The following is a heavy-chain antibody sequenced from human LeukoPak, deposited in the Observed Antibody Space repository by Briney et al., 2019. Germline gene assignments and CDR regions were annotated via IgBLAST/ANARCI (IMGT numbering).Heavy chain of an antibody. Sequence: SETLSLTCTVSGGSISSYYWSWIRQPPGKGLEWIGYIYYSGSTNYNPSLKSRVTISVDTSKNQFSLKLSSVTAADTAVYYCASSGGYKAFDIWGQGTMVTVSS. V-gene: IGHV4-59*08. CDR2: IYYSGST. D-gene: IGHD6-19*01. CDR1: GGSISSYY. CDR3: ASSGGYKAFDI. J-gene: IGHJ3*02.